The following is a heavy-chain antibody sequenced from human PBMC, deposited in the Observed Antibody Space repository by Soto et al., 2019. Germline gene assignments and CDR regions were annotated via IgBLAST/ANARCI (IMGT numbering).Heavy chain of an antibody. V-gene: IGHV4-34*01. CDR1: GGSFSGYY. CDR2: INHSGST. CDR3: ASSGCFLVVFDI. D-gene: IGHD3-22*01. Sequence: PSETLSLTCAVYGGSFSGYYWSWIRQPPGKGLEWIGEINHSGSTNYNPSLKSRVTISVDTSKNQFSLKLSSVTAADTAVYYWASSGCFLVVFDIWGQGTMVTVSS. J-gene: IGHJ3*02.